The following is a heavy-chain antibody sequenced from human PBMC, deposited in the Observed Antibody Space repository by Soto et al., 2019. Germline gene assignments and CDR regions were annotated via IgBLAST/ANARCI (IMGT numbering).Heavy chain of an antibody. CDR1: GGTFSSYA. Sequence: QVQLVQSGAEVKKPGSSVKVSCKASGGTFSSYAISWVRQAPGQGLDWMGGIIPIFGTANYAQKFQVRVTITADESTSTAYMELSSLRSEDTAVYYCARHTTIAADVYYYYYGMDVWGQGTTVTVSS. CDR2: IIPIFGTA. V-gene: IGHV1-69*01. CDR3: ARHTTIAADVYYYYYGMDV. J-gene: IGHJ6*02. D-gene: IGHD6-13*01.